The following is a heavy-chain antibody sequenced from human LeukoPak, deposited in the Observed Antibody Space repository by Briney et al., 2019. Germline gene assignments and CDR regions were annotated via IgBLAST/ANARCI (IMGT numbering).Heavy chain of an antibody. Sequence: PGRSLRLSCAASGFTFGTFGMHWVRRAPGKGLEWVAVIWNDGSKKFYADSVKGRFTISRDNSKNTLYLQMNSLRAEDTAVYYCARDSLGGDYWGQGTLVTASS. D-gene: IGHD3-16*01. V-gene: IGHV3-33*01. J-gene: IGHJ4*02. CDR2: IWNDGSKK. CDR3: ARDSLGGDY. CDR1: GFTFGTFG.